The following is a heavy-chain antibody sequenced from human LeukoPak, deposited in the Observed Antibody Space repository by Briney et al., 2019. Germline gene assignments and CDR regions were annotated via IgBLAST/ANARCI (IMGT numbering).Heavy chain of an antibody. Sequence: PSQTLSLTCTVSGGSISSGGHYWNWIRQPPGKGLEWIGYIYHSGTTYYNPSLKSRVTISVDRSKNQFSLKLSSVTAADTAVYYCASTGDCSSTSCYTGDFQHWGPGTLVTVSS. CDR3: ASTGDCSSTSCYTGDFQH. CDR2: IYHSGTT. V-gene: IGHV4-30-2*01. CDR1: GGSISSGGHY. D-gene: IGHD2-2*02. J-gene: IGHJ1*01.